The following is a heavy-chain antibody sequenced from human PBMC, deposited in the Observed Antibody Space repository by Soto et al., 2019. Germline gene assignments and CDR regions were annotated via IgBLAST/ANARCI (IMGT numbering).Heavy chain of an antibody. V-gene: IGHV1-18*04. CDR3: ARAKSGITIFGVVPDYYGMDF. CDR2: ISAHNGNT. CDR1: GYTFTSYG. D-gene: IGHD3-3*01. J-gene: IGHJ6*02. Sequence: ASVKVSCKASGYTFTSYGISWVRQAPGQGLEWMGWISAHNGNTNYAQKLQGRVTMTTDTSTSTAYMELRSLRSDDTAVYYCARAKSGITIFGVVPDYYGMDFWGQGTTVTVSS.